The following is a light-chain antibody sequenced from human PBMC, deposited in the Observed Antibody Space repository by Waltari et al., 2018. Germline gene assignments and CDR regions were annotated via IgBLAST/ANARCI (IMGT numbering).Light chain of an antibody. CDR2: AAS. V-gene: IGKV1D-8*02. Sequence: AIWLTQSPSLLSASTGDRVTISCRMSQGIRSYLAWYQQKPGKAPELLIYAASTLQSGVPSRFSGSGSGTDFTLTISCLQSEDFATYYCQQYYSFPSTFGQGTKVEIK. CDR3: QQYYSFPST. J-gene: IGKJ1*01. CDR1: QGIRSY.